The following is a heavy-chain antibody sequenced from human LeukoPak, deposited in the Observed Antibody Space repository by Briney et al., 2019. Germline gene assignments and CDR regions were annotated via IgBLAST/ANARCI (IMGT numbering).Heavy chain of an antibody. V-gene: IGHV4-59*01. D-gene: IGHD3-22*01. CDR3: AGSGYYSLDAFDI. CDR1: GGSISSYY. Sequence: SETPSLTCTVSGGSISSYYWSWIRQPPGKGLEWIGYIYYSGSTNYNPSLKSRVTISVDTSKNQFSLKLSSVTAADTAVYYCAGSGYYSLDAFDIWGQGTMVTVSS. J-gene: IGHJ3*02. CDR2: IYYSGST.